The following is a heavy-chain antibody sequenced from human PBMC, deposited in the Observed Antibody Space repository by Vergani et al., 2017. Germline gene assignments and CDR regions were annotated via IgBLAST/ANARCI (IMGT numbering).Heavy chain of an antibody. Sequence: VQLLESGGGLVQPGGSLRLSCAASGFTFSSYAMSWVRQAPGKGLEWIGEINHSGRTNYNPSLKSRVTISVDTSKNQFSLKLSSVTAADTAVYYCARGLSLYYYGSGSYYSGNWFDPWGQGTLVTVSA. J-gene: IGHJ5*02. V-gene: IGHV4-34*01. CDR1: GFTFSSYA. CDR2: INHSGRT. D-gene: IGHD3-10*01. CDR3: ARGLSLYYYGSGSYYSGNWFDP.